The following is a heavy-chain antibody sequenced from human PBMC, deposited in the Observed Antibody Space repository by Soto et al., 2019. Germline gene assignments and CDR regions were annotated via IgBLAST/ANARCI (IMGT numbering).Heavy chain of an antibody. J-gene: IGHJ3*02. CDR2: INPNSGGT. V-gene: IGHV1-2*04. CDR1: GYTFTGYY. Sequence: ASVKVSCKASGYTFTGYYMHWVRQAPGQGLEWMRWINPNSGGTNYAQKFQGWVTMTRDTFISTAYMELSRLRSDDTAVYYCARAYSGYDPLLAFDIRGQGTMVTVSS. CDR3: ARAYSGYDPLLAFDI. D-gene: IGHD5-12*01.